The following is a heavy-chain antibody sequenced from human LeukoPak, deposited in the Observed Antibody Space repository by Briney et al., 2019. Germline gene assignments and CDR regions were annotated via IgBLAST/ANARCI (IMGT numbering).Heavy chain of an antibody. CDR3: ARIISMVRGIIVYYFDY. CDR2: INHIGST. V-gene: IGHV4-34*01. D-gene: IGHD3-10*01. J-gene: IGHJ4*02. CDR1: GGSFSGYY. Sequence: KPPETLSLTCAFYGGSFSGYYWSWIRQPPRKRVEWIVEINHIGSTNYNPPLKSRVTISVDTSKSQFSLKLSSVTAADTAVYYCARIISMVRGIIVYYFDYWGQGNLVTVSS.